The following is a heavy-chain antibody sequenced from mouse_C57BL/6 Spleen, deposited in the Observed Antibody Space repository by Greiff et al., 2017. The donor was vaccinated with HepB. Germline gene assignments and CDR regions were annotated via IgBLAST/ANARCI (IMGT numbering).Heavy chain of an antibody. CDR1: GYTFTSYW. CDR3: ERNRNYYGSSLYYYAMDY. D-gene: IGHD1-1*01. J-gene: IGHJ4*01. Sequence: QVQLQQPGAELVKPGASVKLSCKASGYTFTSYWMHWVKQRPGRGLEWIGRIDPKSGGTKYNEKFKSKATLTVDKPYSTAYMQLSSLTSEDSAVYYCERNRNYYGSSLYYYAMDYWGQGTSVTVSS. V-gene: IGHV1-72*01. CDR2: IDPKSGGT.